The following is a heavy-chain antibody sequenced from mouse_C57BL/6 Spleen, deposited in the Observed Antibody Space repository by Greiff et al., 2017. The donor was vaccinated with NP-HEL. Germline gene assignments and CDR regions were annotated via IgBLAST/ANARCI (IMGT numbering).Heavy chain of an antibody. CDR2: IWGDGST. D-gene: IGHD2-5*01. Sequence: QVQLQQSGPGLVAPSQSLSITCTVSGFSLTSYGVSWVRQPPGKGLEWLGVIWGDGSTNYHSALISRLSISKDNSKSQVFLKLNSLQTDDTATYYGESNYVGYAMDYWGQGTSVTVSS. J-gene: IGHJ4*01. V-gene: IGHV2-3*01. CDR1: GFSLTSYG. CDR3: ESNYVGYAMDY.